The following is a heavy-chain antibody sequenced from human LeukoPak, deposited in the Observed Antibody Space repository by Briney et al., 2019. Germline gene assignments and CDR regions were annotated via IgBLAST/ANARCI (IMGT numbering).Heavy chain of an antibody. CDR3: ARAGELGATSDYYYGMDV. D-gene: IGHD1-26*01. V-gene: IGHV4-59*01. CDR2: IYYSGST. CDR1: GGSISSYY. Sequence: PSETLSLTCNVSGGSISSYYWSWIRQPPGKGLEWIGYIYYSGSTNYNPSLKSRVTISVDASKNQFSLKLSSVTAADTAVYYCARAGELGATSDYYYGMDVWGQGTTVTVSS. J-gene: IGHJ6*02.